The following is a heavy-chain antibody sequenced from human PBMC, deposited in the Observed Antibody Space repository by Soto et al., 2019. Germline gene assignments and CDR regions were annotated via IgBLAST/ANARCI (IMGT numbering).Heavy chain of an antibody. CDR2: SRNRSRSYST. CDR3: SIGKKILDY. Sequence: GGSLRLSCAASGITVSEYYMDWVRQAPGKGLEWVGRSRNRSRSYSTEYAASVKGRFTILRDDSSDLVSLQMNSLKTEDTAVYYCSIGKKILDYWGPGTLVTVS. V-gene: IGHV3-72*01. J-gene: IGHJ4*02. CDR1: GITVSEYY.